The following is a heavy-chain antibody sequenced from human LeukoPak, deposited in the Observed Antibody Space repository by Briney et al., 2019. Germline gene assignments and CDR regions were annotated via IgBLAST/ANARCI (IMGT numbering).Heavy chain of an antibody. V-gene: IGHV1-18*04. CDR2: ISAYSGST. J-gene: IGHJ4*02. CDR1: GYTFTSNG. D-gene: IGHD5-18*01. CDR3: AKDPQNGYRRLQRFDY. Sequence: ASVTVSCTASGYTFTSNGISWVRQAPGQGLEWMGWISAYSGSTKYAQKLQGRVTMTTDTSTSTAYMELRSLRSDDTAVYYCAKDPQNGYRRLQRFDYWGQGTLVTVSS.